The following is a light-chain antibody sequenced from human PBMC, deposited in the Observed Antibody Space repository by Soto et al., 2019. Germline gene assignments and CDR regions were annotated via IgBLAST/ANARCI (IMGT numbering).Light chain of an antibody. CDR3: QQNGSSLYT. CDR2: GAS. J-gene: IGKJ2*01. Sequence: EIVLTQSPGTLSLSPGERATLSCRASQSVSSSYLAWYQQKPGQAPRLLIYGASSRATGIPDRFSGSGSGTDFTLTISRLEPEDFAGYYCQQNGSSLYTCGQGTKLEIK. CDR1: QSVSSSY. V-gene: IGKV3-20*01.